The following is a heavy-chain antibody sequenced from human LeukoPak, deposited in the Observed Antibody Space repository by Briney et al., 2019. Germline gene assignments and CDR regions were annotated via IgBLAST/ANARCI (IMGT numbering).Heavy chain of an antibody. D-gene: IGHD3-9*01. V-gene: IGHV1-69*13. CDR2: IIPIFGTA. Sequence: ASVKVSCKASGGTFSSYAISWVRQAPGQGLEWKGGIIPIFGTANYAQKFQGRVTITADESTSTAYMELSSLRSEETAVYYCARVVGRSYDILTPNWFDPWGQGTLVTVSS. CDR1: GGTFSSYA. CDR3: ARVVGRSYDILTPNWFDP. J-gene: IGHJ5*02.